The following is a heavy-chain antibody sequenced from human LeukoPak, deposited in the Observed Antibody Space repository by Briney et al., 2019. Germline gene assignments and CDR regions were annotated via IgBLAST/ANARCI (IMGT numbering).Heavy chain of an antibody. Sequence: GASVKVSCKASGVTFNSYAISWVRQAPGQGLEWMGGIIPIFGTANYAQKFQGRVTITTDESTSTAYMELSSLRSEDAGVYYCAREVGAAAGVPQIEPLNWFDPWGQGTLVTVSS. CDR1: GVTFNSYA. J-gene: IGHJ5*02. CDR3: AREVGAAAGVPQIEPLNWFDP. CDR2: IIPIFGTA. V-gene: IGHV1-69*05. D-gene: IGHD6-13*01.